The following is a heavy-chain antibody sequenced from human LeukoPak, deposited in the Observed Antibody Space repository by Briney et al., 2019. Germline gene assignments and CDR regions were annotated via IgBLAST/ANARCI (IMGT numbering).Heavy chain of an antibody. CDR1: GFTFSSYG. Sequence: GGSLRLSCAASGFTFSSYGMHWVRQAPGKGLEWVAQIKQDGSETYYVDSLKGRFTISRDNARNSVYLQMNSLRAEDTAVYYCARASGKAFGPWGQGTLVTVSS. CDR2: IKQDGSET. D-gene: IGHD4-23*01. V-gene: IGHV3-7*01. CDR3: ARASGKAFGP. J-gene: IGHJ5*02.